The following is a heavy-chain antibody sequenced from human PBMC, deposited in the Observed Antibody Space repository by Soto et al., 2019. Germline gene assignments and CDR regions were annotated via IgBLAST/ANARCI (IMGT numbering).Heavy chain of an antibody. Sequence: SETLSLTCTVSGGSISSNYWTWIRQPPGKGLEWIGYVYNSGSTNYNPPLKSRVTISEDASKSQFSLKVNSMTAADTAVYYCARYRREAVAGYTLDKWGQGILVTVSS. CDR3: ARYRREAVAGYTLDK. CDR2: VYNSGST. V-gene: IGHV4-59*01. CDR1: GGSISSNY. J-gene: IGHJ4*02. D-gene: IGHD6-13*01.